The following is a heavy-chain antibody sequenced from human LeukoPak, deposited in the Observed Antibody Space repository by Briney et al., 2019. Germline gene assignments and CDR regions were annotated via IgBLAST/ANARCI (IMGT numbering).Heavy chain of an antibody. CDR3: ARARCSSTSCYKYNWFDP. D-gene: IGHD2-2*02. J-gene: IGHJ5*02. CDR2: IIPILGIA. CDR1: GGTFSSYA. V-gene: IGHV1-69*04. Sequence: ASVKVSCKASGGTFSSYAISWVRQARGQGLEWMGRIIPILGIANYAQKFQGRVTITADKSTSTAYMELSSLRSEDTAVYYCARARCSSTSCYKYNWFDPWGQGTLVTVSS.